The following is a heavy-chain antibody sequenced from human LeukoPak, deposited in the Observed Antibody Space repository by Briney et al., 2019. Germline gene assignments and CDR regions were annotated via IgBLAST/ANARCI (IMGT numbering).Heavy chain of an antibody. Sequence: GESLKISCKGSGXSFTTYWIGWVRQMPGKGLEWMGIIYPGDSDSRYSPSFQGQVTFSADKSISTAYLQWSSLKASDTAMYYSARRHRYCSSTSCYVVDYWGQGTLVTVSS. V-gene: IGHV5-51*01. J-gene: IGHJ4*02. CDR2: IYPGDSDS. CDR1: GXSFTTYW. D-gene: IGHD2-2*01. CDR3: ARRHRYCSSTSCYVVDY.